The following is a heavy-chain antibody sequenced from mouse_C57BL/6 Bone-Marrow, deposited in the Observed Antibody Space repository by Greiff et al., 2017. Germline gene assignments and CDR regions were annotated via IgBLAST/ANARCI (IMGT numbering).Heavy chain of an antibody. V-gene: IGHV1-18*01. CDR3: ARRKWLLRGYAMDY. CDR1: GYKFTDYN. D-gene: IGHD2-3*01. Sequence: VQLQHSGPELVKPGASVKIPCKASGYKFTDYNMDWVKQSHGKSLEWIGNINPNNGGTIYNQKFKGKAKLTVEKSSSTSYMELRSLTSDDTAVYYCARRKWLLRGYAMDYWGQGTSVTVSS. CDR2: INPNNGGT. J-gene: IGHJ4*01.